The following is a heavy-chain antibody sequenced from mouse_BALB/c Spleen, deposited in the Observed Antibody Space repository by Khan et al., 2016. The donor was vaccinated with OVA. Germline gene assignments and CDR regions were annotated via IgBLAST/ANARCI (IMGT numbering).Heavy chain of an antibody. V-gene: IGHV3-2*02. CDR3: ARKDYYDYDPFPY. D-gene: IGHD2-4*01. J-gene: IGHJ3*01. CDR2: ISYSGNT. Sequence: EVQLQESGPGLVKPSQSLSLTCTVTGYSITSEYTWNWIRQFPGNKLEWMGFISYSGNTRYNPSFKSRISITRDISKNPFFLQLNSVTSEDTATYYCARKDYYDYDPFPYWGQGTLVTVSA. CDR1: GYSITSEYT.